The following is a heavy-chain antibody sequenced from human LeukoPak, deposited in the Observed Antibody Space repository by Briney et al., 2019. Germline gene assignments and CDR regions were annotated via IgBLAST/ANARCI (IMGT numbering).Heavy chain of an antibody. Sequence: SQTLSLTCAISGDTVSSNTAAWNWIRQSPSRGLEWLGRTYYRSKWNTDYAASVQNRITINPDTSTNQFSLQLKSATPEDTAVYYCSRQRSTSTYYFGLDAWGQGTTVTVSS. CDR1: GDTVSSNTAA. D-gene: IGHD6-6*01. CDR3: SRQRSTSTYYFGLDA. J-gene: IGHJ6*02. CDR2: TYYRSKWNT. V-gene: IGHV6-1*01.